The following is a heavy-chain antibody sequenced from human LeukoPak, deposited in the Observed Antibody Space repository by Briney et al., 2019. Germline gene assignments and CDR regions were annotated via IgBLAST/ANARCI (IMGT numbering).Heavy chain of an antibody. Sequence: GGSLRLSCAASGFTFSSYAMSWVRQAPGKGLEWVSAISGSGGSTYYADSVKGRFTISRDNSKNTLYLQMNSLRAEDTAVYYCARGHCSSTSCYAFDYWGQGTLVTVSS. V-gene: IGHV3-23*01. J-gene: IGHJ4*02. CDR3: ARGHCSSTSCYAFDY. CDR2: ISGSGGST. D-gene: IGHD2-2*01. CDR1: GFTFSSYA.